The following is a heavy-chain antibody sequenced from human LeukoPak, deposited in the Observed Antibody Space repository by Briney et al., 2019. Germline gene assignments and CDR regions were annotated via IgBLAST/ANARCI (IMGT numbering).Heavy chain of an antibody. V-gene: IGHV1-2*02. CDR1: GYTFTGYY. J-gene: IGHJ6*02. D-gene: IGHD3-22*01. CDR3: ARGFYYDSSGSPDDGMDV. CDR2: INPNSGGT. Sequence: ASVKVSCKASGYTFTGYYMHWVRQAPGQGLEWMGWINPNSGGTNYAQKFQGRVTMTRDTSTSTAYMELSRLRSDDTAVYYCARGFYYDSSGSPDDGMDVWGQGTTVTVSS.